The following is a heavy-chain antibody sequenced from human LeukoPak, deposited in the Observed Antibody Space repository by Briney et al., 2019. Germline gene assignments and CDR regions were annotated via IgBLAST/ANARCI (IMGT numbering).Heavy chain of an antibody. D-gene: IGHD2-15*01. V-gene: IGHV3-48*01. J-gene: IGHJ6*03. CDR2: ISSSSSTI. CDR3: ARDRIVVVAAPMDV. CDR1: GFTFSSYW. Sequence: PGGSLRLSCAASGFTFSSYWMSWVRQAPGKGLEWVSYISSSSSTIYYADSVKGRFTISRDNAKNSLYLQMNSLRAEDTAVYYCARDRIVVVAAPMDVWGKGTTVTVSS.